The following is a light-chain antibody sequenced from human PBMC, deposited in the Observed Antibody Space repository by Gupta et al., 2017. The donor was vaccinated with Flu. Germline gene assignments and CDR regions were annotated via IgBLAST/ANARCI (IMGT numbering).Light chain of an antibody. CDR2: QVS. CDR1: QSLVYSDGNTY. J-gene: IGKJ1*01. CDR3: MQGSRWPWA. V-gene: IGKV2-30*01. Sequence: SISSRSSQSLVYSDGNTYLHWFQQRPGQSPRRLIYQVSHRESGVPDRFSGSGSGTDFILKISRVEAEDVGVYYCMQGSRWPWAFGQGTKVEIK.